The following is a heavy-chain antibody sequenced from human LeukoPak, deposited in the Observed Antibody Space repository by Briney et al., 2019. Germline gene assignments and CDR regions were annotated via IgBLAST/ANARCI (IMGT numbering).Heavy chain of an antibody. CDR1: GFTFSSYS. D-gene: IGHD1-26*01. CDR3: ARAGGSDAFDT. Sequence: GGSLRLSCAASGFTFSSYSMNWVRQAPGKGLEWVSYISSSGSTIYYADSVKGRFTISRDNAKNSLYLQMNSLRAEDTAVYYCARAGGSDAFDTWGQGTMVTVSS. CDR2: ISSSGSTI. V-gene: IGHV3-48*01. J-gene: IGHJ3*02.